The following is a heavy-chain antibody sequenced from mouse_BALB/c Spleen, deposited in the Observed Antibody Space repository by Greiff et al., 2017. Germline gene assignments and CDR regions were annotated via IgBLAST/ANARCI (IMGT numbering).Heavy chain of an antibody. Sequence: QVQLQQPGAELVKPGASVKLSCKASGYTFTSYWMHWVKQRPGQGLEWIGEINPSNGRTNYNEKFKSKATLTVDKSSSTAYMQLSSLTSEDSAVYYCARSYYGVYYAMDYWGQGTSVTVSS. CDR3: ARSYYGVYYAMDY. CDR1: GYTFTSYW. D-gene: IGHD1-1*01. J-gene: IGHJ4*01. V-gene: IGHV1S81*02. CDR2: INPSNGRT.